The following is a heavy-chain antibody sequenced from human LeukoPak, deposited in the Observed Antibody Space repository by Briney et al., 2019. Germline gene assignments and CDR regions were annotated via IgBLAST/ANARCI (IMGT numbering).Heavy chain of an antibody. CDR2: IYHSGST. CDR3: AREGRIVCSGGSCYFDY. V-gene: IGHV4-38-2*02. D-gene: IGHD2-15*01. CDR1: GYSISSGYY. J-gene: IGHJ4*02. Sequence: SETLSLTCAVSGYSISSGYYWGWIRQPPGKGLEWIGSIYHSGSTYYNPSLKSRVTISVDPSKNQFSVKLSSVTAADTAVYYCAREGRIVCSGGSCYFDYWGQGTLVTVSS.